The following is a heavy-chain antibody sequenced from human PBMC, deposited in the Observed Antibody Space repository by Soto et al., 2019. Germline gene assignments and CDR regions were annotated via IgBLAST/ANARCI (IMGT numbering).Heavy chain of an antibody. CDR1: GFTFSSYA. Sequence: GGSLRLSCAASGFTFSSYAMHWVRQAPGKGLEWVAVISYDGSNKYYADSVKGRFTISRDNSKNTLYLQMNSLRAEDTAVYYCASGEYPYYYYYGMDVWGQGTTVTVSS. V-gene: IGHV3-30-3*01. D-gene: IGHD3-10*01. J-gene: IGHJ6*02. CDR3: ASGEYPYYYYYGMDV. CDR2: ISYDGSNK.